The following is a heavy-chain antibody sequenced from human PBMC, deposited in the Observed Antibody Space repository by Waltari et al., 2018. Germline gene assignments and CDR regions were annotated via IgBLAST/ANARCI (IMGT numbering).Heavy chain of an antibody. V-gene: IGHV4-34*01. CDR2: INHGGST. CDR1: GGSFSGYY. Sequence: QVQLQQWGAGLLKPSETLSLTCAVYGGSFSGYYWSWIRQPPGKGLEWIGEINHGGSTNYNPSLKSRVTLSVDTSKNQFSLKLSSVTAADTAVYYCARSSGVFRYYFDYWGQGTLVTVSS. CDR3: ARSSGVFRYYFDY. J-gene: IGHJ4*02.